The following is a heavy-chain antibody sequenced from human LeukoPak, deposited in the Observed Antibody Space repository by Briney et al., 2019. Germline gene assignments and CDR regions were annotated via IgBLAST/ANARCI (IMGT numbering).Heavy chain of an antibody. J-gene: IGHJ4*02. V-gene: IGHV3-30-3*01. CDR1: GFTFSDYA. CDR3: ARDYRWNYDY. D-gene: IGHD1-7*01. Sequence: GGSLRLSCEASGFTFSDYAMHWVRQAPGKGLEWVAVISKDGSDKYYPGSVRGRFTISRDNSKNTIYLQMDSLRAEDTAIYYCARDYRWNYDYWGQGTLVTVSS. CDR2: ISKDGSDK.